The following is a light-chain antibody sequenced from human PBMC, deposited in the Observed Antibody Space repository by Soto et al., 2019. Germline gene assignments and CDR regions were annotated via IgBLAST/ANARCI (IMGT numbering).Light chain of an antibody. CDR2: KAS. V-gene: IGKV1-5*03. Sequence: DIQMTQSPSTLSASVGDRVTITCRASQSISSWLAWYQQKPGKAPKVLIYKASSLESGVPSRFSGSGSGTEFTLTISSLQPDYFATYYCQQYNSYWTSGQGTKVEIK. J-gene: IGKJ1*01. CDR1: QSISSW. CDR3: QQYNSYWT.